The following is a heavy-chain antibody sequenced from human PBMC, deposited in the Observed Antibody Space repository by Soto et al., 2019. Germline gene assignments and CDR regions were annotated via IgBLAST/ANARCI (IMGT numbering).Heavy chain of an antibody. CDR1: GFSLSTSGVG. CDR2: IYWDDDK. CDR3: AHVYGGYDNFDY. Sequence: QITLKESGPTLVKPTQTLTLTCTFSGFSLSTSGVGVGWIRQPPGKALEWLALIYWDDDKRYSPSLKSRLTIXKYXSKNQVVLTMTNMDPVDTATYYCAHVYGGYDNFDYWGQGTLVTVSS. D-gene: IGHD5-12*01. V-gene: IGHV2-5*02. J-gene: IGHJ4*02.